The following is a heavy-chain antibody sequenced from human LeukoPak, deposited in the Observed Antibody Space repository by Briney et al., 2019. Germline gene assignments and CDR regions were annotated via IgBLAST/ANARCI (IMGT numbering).Heavy chain of an antibody. CDR2: IYYSGST. Sequence: SQTLSLTCTVSGGSISSGGYYWSWIRQHPGKGLEWIGYIYYSGSTYYNPSLKSRVTISVDTSKNQFSLKLSSVTAADTAVYYCLRFTMFTRYFDYWGQGTLVTVSS. D-gene: IGHD3-10*02. CDR1: GGSISSGGYY. V-gene: IGHV4-31*03. CDR3: LRFTMFTRYFDY. J-gene: IGHJ4*02.